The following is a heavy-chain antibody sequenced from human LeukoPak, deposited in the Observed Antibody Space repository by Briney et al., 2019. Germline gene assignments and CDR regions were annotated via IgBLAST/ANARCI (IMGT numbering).Heavy chain of an antibody. J-gene: IGHJ4*02. CDR3: ASAVTTGAYYFDY. CDR2: VSAYNGDT. V-gene: IGHV1-18*01. D-gene: IGHD4-11*01. CDR1: GYIFTNYG. Sequence: ASLKVSCKASGYIFTNYGITWVRQAPGQGLQWMGWVSAYNGDTKYAQNLQGRVTMTTDTSTSTAYMELRSLTSDDTAVYYCASAVTTGAYYFDYWGQGTLVTVSS.